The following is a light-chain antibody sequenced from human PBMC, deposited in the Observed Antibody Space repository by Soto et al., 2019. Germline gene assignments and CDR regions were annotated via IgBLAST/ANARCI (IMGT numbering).Light chain of an antibody. V-gene: IGKV3-11*01. CDR3: QQHSNWPPYT. CDR2: DAS. Sequence: EIVLTQSPATLSLSPGERATLSCRASQSVNSYLAWYQQKPGQAPRLLIYDASNRATGIPARFSGSGSGTDFTLTISSLEPEDFAVYYCQQHSNWPPYTFGQGTKLEIK. CDR1: QSVNSY. J-gene: IGKJ2*01.